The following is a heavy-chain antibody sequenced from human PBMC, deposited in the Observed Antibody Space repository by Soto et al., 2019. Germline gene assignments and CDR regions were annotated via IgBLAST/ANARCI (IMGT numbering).Heavy chain of an antibody. CDR3: ASGWMAAFDN. CDR2: IYYSGGT. J-gene: IGHJ4*02. CDR1: GDSIKTHY. V-gene: IGHV4-59*11. Sequence: PSETLSLTCNVTGDSIKTHYWSWIRQAPGKGLEWIGYIYYSGGTLYNPSLKRRVTISADTAKNQFSLRLTSLTAADTAVYYCASGWMAAFDNWGQGTLVTVSS. D-gene: IGHD2-2*03.